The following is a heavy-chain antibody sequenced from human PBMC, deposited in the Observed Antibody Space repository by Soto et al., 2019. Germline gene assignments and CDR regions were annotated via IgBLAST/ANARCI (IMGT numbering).Heavy chain of an antibody. V-gene: IGHV4-34*01. D-gene: IGHD5-18*01. CDR1: GGSFSGYY. J-gene: IGHJ4*02. CDR2: INHSGST. Sequence: KTSETLSLTCAVYGGSFSGYYWSWIRQPPGKGLEWIGEINHSGSTNYNPSLKSRVTISVDTSKNQFSLKLSSVTAADTAVYYCATPRGYSYGPFNYWGQGTLVTVSS. CDR3: ATPRGYSYGPFNY.